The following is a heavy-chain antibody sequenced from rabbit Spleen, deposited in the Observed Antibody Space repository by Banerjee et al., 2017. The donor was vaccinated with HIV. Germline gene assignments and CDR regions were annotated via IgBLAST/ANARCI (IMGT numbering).Heavy chain of an antibody. CDR3: ARDTASSFSSYGMDL. CDR1: GFSFSSGYD. J-gene: IGHJ6*01. D-gene: IGHD8-1*01. Sequence: QQQLVESGGGLVKPGASLTLTCKASGFSFSSGYDMCWVRQAPGKGLEWIGYIDPIFGAIYFANWVNGRFSISRENAQNTVFLQMTSLTAADTATYFCARDTASSFSSYGMDLWGPGTLVTVS. V-gene: IGHV1S43*01. CDR2: IDPIFGAI.